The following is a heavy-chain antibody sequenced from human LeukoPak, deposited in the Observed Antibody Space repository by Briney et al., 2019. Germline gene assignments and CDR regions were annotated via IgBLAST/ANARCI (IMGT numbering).Heavy chain of an antibody. CDR2: IYYSGST. CDR1: GGSISSGDYY. V-gene: IGHV4-30-4*01. CDR3: ARVAGGYYFGY. Sequence: SETLSLTCTVSGGSISSGDYYWSWIRQPPGKGLEWIGYIYYSGSTYYNPSLKSRVTISVDTSKNQFSLKLSSVTAADTAVYYCARVAGGYYFGYWGQGTLVTVSS. D-gene: IGHD6-19*01. J-gene: IGHJ4*02.